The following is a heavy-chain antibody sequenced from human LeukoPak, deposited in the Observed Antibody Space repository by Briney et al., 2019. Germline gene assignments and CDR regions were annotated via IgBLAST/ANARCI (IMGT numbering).Heavy chain of an antibody. D-gene: IGHD3-10*01. V-gene: IGHV1-2*02. J-gene: IGHJ5*02. CDR3: ARGTWFGEHWFDP. CDR2: INPNSGGT. CDR1: GYTLTGYY. Sequence: ASVKVSCKASGYTLTGYYMHWVRQAPGQGLEWMGWINPNSGGTNYAQKFQGRVTMTRDTSISTAYMELSRLRSDDTAVYYCARGTWFGEHWFDPWGQGTLVTVSS.